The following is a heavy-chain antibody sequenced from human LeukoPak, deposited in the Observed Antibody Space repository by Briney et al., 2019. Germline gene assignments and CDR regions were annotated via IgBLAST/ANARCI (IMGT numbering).Heavy chain of an antibody. CDR2: INPNSGGT. D-gene: IGHD3-10*01. CDR3: ARDGAGSYYIRYNWFDP. Sequence: GASVKVSCKASGYTFTGYYMHWVRQAPGQGLEWMGWINPNSGGTNYAQKFQGRVTMTRDTSISTAYMELSRLRSDDTAVYYCARDGAGSYYIRYNWFDPWGQGTLDTVSS. V-gene: IGHV1-2*02. J-gene: IGHJ5*02. CDR1: GYTFTGYY.